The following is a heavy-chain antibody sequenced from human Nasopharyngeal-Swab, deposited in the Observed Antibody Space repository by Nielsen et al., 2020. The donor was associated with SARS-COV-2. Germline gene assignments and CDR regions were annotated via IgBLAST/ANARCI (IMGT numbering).Heavy chain of an antibody. D-gene: IGHD5-18*01. Sequence: ASVKVSCKASGYTFTGYYMHWVRQAPGQGLEWMGRINPNSGGTNYAQKFQGRVTMTRDTSISTAYMEQSRLRSDDTAVYYCARAGTGYSYGLMDDYWGQGTLVTVSS. CDR2: INPNSGGT. J-gene: IGHJ4*02. CDR1: GYTFTGYY. V-gene: IGHV1-2*06. CDR3: ARAGTGYSYGLMDDY.